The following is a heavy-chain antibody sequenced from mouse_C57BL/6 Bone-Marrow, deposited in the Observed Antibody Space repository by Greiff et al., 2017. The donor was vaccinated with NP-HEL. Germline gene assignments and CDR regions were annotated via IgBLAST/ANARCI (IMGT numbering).Heavy chain of an antibody. V-gene: IGHV1-31*01. D-gene: IGHD1-1*01. CDR2: IYPYNGVS. CDR3: ARRIYYYGSSSYAMDY. J-gene: IGHJ4*01. Sequence: EVQLQQSGPELVKPGASVKISCKASGYSFTGYYMHWVKQSHGNILDWIGYIYPYNGVSSYNQKFKGKATLTVDKSSSTAYMELRSLTSEDSAVYYCARRIYYYGSSSYAMDYWGQGTSVTVSS. CDR1: GYSFTGYY.